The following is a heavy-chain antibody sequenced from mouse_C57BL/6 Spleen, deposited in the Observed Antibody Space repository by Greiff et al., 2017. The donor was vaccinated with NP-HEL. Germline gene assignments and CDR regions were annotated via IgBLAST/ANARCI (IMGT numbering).Heavy chain of an antibody. CDR2: IDPSDSYT. CDR3: AREGYYGSSSAWFAY. CDR1: GYTFTSYW. J-gene: IGHJ3*01. Sequence: QVQLQQSGAELVMPGASVKLSCKASGYTFTSYWMHWVKQRPGQGLEWIGEIDPSDSYTNYNQKFKGKSTLTVDKSSSTAYMQLSSLTSEDSAVYYCAREGYYGSSSAWFAYWGQGTLVTVSA. D-gene: IGHD1-1*01. V-gene: IGHV1-69*01.